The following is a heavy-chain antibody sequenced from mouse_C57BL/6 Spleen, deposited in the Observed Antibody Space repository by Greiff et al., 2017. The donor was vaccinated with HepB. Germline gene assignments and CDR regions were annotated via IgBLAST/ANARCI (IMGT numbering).Heavy chain of an antibody. CDR3: AKQSLGPAYYFVY. CDR2: LWGDGST. Sequence: VKLQESGPGLVAPSQSLSITCTVSGFSLTSYGVSWVRQPPGKGLEWLGVLWGDGSTNYHSAHISRLSISKDNSKSQVFFKLNSLQTDDTATYYGAKQSLGPAYYFVYWGQGTTLSVSS. CDR1: GFSLTSYG. D-gene: IGHD6-2*01. V-gene: IGHV2-3*01. J-gene: IGHJ2*01.